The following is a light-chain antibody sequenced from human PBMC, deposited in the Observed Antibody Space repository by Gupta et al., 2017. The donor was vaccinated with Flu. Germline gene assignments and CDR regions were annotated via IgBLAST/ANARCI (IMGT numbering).Light chain of an antibody. CDR1: QNIDGW. V-gene: IGKV1-5*03. CDR3: QQYFSYRT. Sequence: DIRMTQSPSTLSAPIGDTVTISCRASQNIDGWLAWYQLKPGKAPKLLIYKASSLENGVPSRFSGSGSGTIFTLTITGLQRDDSATYFCQQYFSYRTFGQGTKVEIK. J-gene: IGKJ1*01. CDR2: KAS.